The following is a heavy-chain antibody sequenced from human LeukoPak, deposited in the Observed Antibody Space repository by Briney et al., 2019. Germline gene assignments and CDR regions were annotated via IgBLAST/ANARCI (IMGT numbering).Heavy chain of an antibody. CDR1: GFTFSSYD. CDR3: ARGYSSGWYFDRIFDY. V-gene: IGHV3-13*04. CDR2: IGTAGDT. D-gene: IGHD6-19*01. Sequence: HPGGSLRLSCAASGFTFSSYDMHWARNATGKGLEWFSAIGTAGDTYYPGSVKGRFTISREYAKNSLYPQMNSLRAGDTAVYYCARGYSSGWYFDRIFDYWGQGTLVTVSS. J-gene: IGHJ4*02.